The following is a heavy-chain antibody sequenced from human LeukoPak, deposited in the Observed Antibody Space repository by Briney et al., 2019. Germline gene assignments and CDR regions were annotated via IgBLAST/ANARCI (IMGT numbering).Heavy chain of an antibody. CDR2: IRYDGSNK. V-gene: IGHV3-30*02. CDR3: AKPVKNNWGFGLFDY. CDR1: GFTFSSYG. D-gene: IGHD7-27*01. Sequence: GGSLRLSCAASGFTFSSYGMHWVRRAPGKGLEWVAFIRYDGSNKYYADSVKGRFTISRDNSKNTLYLQMNSLRAEDTAVYYCAKPVKNNWGFGLFDYWGQGTLVTVSS. J-gene: IGHJ4*02.